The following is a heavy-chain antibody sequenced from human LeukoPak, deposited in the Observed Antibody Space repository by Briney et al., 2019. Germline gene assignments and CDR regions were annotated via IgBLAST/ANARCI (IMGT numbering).Heavy chain of an antibody. Sequence: GESLRISCKGSGYSFSTCWISWVRQMPGKGLEWMGRIDPSDSFTNYSPSFQGHVTISADKSISTAYLQWSSLKASDTAIYYCARHRDYYDMSGHDYWGQGVLVTVSS. CDR2: IDPSDSFT. V-gene: IGHV5-10-1*01. CDR3: ARHRDYYDMSGHDY. D-gene: IGHD3-22*01. J-gene: IGHJ4*02. CDR1: GYSFSTCW.